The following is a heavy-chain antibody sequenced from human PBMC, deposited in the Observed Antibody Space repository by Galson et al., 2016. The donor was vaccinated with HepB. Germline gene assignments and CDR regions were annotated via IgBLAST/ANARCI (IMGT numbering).Heavy chain of an antibody. V-gene: IGHV1-46*01. CDR2: INPRTSST. CDR1: GYTFTNCY. J-gene: IGHJ4*02. D-gene: IGHD4-23*01. CDR3: ASVPTHGGNSAYFDS. Sequence: SVKVSCKASGYTFTNCYLHWVRQAPGQGLEWMGIINPRTSSTSYAQKFQGRLTMTRDTSTSTVYMELTSLRSEDTAVYYCASVPTHGGNSAYFDSWGQGTLVTVSS.